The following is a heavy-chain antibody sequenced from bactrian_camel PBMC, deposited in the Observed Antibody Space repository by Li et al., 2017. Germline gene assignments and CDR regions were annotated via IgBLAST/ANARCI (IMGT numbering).Heavy chain of an antibody. V-gene: IGHV3S31*01. Sequence: VQLVESGGDSVQPGGSLRLSCAASGFTFSTYAMSWVRQAPGKGLEWVSSINGGGSSTPYYTDSVKGRFTISRDNAKNTLYLQLKSLKTEDTAIYYCAKDVRTRFGGSPIFLQGTQVTVS. CDR1: GFTFSTYA. CDR2: INGGGSSTP. J-gene: IGHJ4*01. D-gene: IGHD5*01.